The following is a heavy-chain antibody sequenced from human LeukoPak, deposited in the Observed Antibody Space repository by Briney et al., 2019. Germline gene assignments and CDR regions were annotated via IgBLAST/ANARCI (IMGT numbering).Heavy chain of an antibody. CDR3: ARGHYDILTAYYEGYYYHGMDV. CDR2: IYYSGST. CDR1: GGSVSSGSYY. Sequence: SETLSLTCTVSGGSVSSGSYYWSWIRQPPGTGLEWIGYIYYSGSTNYNPSLKSRVTISVDTSKNQFSLKLSSVTAADTAVYYCARGHYDILTAYYEGYYYHGMDVWGKGTTVTVSS. V-gene: IGHV4-61*01. J-gene: IGHJ6*04. D-gene: IGHD3-9*01.